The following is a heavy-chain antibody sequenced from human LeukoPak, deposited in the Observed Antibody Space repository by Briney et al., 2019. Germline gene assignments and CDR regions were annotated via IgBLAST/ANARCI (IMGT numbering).Heavy chain of an antibody. D-gene: IGHD4-17*01. V-gene: IGHV4-34*01. CDR1: GGSFSGYY. CDR3: ARGGSTTVTNSLIDWFDP. J-gene: IGHJ5*02. Sequence: NTSETLSLTCAVSGGSFSGYYWSWIRQPPGKGLEWIGEINHSGSTNYNPSLKSRVTISVDTSKNQFSLKLSSVTAADTAVYYCARGGSTTVTNSLIDWFDPWGQGTLVTVSS. CDR2: INHSGST.